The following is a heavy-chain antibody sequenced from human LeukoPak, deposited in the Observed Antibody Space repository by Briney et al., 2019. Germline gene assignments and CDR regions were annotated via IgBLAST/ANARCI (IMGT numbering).Heavy chain of an antibody. CDR3: ARGLYGSGSYYFDY. Sequence: PGGSLRLSCAASGFTFTNYGMHWVRQAPGKGLEWVAVISYDGSNKYYADSVKGRFTISRDNSKNTLYLQMNSLRAEDTAVYYCARGLYGSGSYYFDYWGQGTLVTVSS. CDR1: GFTFTNYG. V-gene: IGHV3-30*19. D-gene: IGHD3-10*01. J-gene: IGHJ4*02. CDR2: ISYDGSNK.